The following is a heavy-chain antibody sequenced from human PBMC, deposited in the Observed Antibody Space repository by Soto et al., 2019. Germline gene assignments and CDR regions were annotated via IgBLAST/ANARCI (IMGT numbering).Heavy chain of an antibody. CDR3: ARDPSDCSSTSCWGYYALDV. CDR2: IISSGTYI. J-gene: IGHJ6*02. CDR1: GFTFSTYS. Sequence: GGSLRLSGAASGFTFSTYSMNWVRQATGKGLEWVSSIISSGTYIHYADSLKGRFTISRDNAKNSLYLQMISLRAEDTAVYYCARDPSDCSSTSCWGYYALDVWGQGTTVTVSS. V-gene: IGHV3-21*01. D-gene: IGHD2-2*01.